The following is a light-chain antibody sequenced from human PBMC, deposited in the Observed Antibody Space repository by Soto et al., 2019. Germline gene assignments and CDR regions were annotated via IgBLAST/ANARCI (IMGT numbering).Light chain of an antibody. Sequence: QSALTQPASVSGSPGQSITISCTGTSSDVGTYNLVSWHQQHPGKAPKLIIYEGNKRPSGVSNLFSGSKSGNTASLTISGLQAEDEADYYCCSYAGGSTLLFGGGTKLTVL. J-gene: IGLJ2*01. CDR1: SSDVGTYNL. V-gene: IGLV2-23*01. CDR3: CSYAGGSTLL. CDR2: EGN.